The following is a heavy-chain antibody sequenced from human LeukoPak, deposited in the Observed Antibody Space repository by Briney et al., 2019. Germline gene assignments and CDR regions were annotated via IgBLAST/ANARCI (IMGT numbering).Heavy chain of an antibody. CDR3: ARGEFDGGVYFDY. CDR1: GGSISSSSYY. Sequence: PSETLSLTCTVSGGSISSSSYYWGWIRQPPGKGLEWIGSIYYSGSTYYNPSLKSRVTMSVDKSKNQFSLKLSSVTAADTAVYYCARGEFDGGVYFDYWGQGTLVTASS. J-gene: IGHJ4*02. V-gene: IGHV4-39*07. CDR2: IYYSGST. D-gene: IGHD3-16*01.